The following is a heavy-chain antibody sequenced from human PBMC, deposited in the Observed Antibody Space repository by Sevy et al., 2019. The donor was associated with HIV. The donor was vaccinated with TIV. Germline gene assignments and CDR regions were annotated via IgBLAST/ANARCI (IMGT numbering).Heavy chain of an antibody. CDR2: IYYSGRT. V-gene: IGHV4-59*01. CDR1: GGSISSYY. Sequence: SETLSLTCTVSGGSISSYYWSWIRQPPGKGLEWIGYIYYSGRTNYNPSLKSRVTISVDTSKNQFSLKLSSVTAADTAVYYGARVQDGYFDYWGQGTLVTVSS. J-gene: IGHJ4*02. CDR3: ARVQDGYFDY.